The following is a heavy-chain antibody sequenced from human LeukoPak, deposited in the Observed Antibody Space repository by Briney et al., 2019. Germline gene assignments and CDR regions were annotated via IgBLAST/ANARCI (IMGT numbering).Heavy chain of an antibody. CDR3: AKRGSYDFWSGYYYDY. D-gene: IGHD3-3*01. V-gene: IGHV3-23*01. Sequence: GGSLRLSCAASGFTFNNFAMSWVRQAPGKGLEWVSATSGSGGSTYYADSVKGRFTISRDNSKNTLYLQMNSLRAYDTALYYCAKRGSYDFWSGYYYDYWGRGTPVTVSS. J-gene: IGHJ4*02. CDR2: TSGSGGST. CDR1: GFTFNNFA.